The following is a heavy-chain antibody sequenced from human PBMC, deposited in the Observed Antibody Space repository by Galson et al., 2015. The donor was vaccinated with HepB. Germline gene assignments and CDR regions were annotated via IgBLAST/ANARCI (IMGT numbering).Heavy chain of an antibody. J-gene: IGHJ4*02. CDR1: GYSFTSYW. V-gene: IGHV5-10-1*01. CDR2: IDPSDSYT. D-gene: IGHD6-13*01. CDR3: ARHGIAAAGNPYYFDY. Sequence: QSGAEVKKPGESLRISCKGSGYSFTSYWISWVRQMPGKGLEWMGRIDPSDSYTNYSPSFQGHVTISADKSTSTAYLQWSSLKASDTAMYYCARHGIAAAGNPYYFDYWGQGTLVTVSS.